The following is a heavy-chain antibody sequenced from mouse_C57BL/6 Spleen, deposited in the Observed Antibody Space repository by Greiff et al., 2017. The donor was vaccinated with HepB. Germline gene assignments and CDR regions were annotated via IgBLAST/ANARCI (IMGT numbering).Heavy chain of an antibody. CDR3: ARRRLTGTYFDY. V-gene: IGHV1-80*01. CDR1: GYAFSSYW. Sequence: QVQLQQSGAELVKPGASVKISCKASGYAFSSYWMNWVKQRPGKGLEWIGQIYPGDGDTNYNGKFKGKATLTADKSSSTAYMQLSSLTSEDSAVYVCARRRLTGTYFDYWGQGTTLTVSS. CDR2: IYPGDGDT. D-gene: IGHD4-1*01. J-gene: IGHJ2*01.